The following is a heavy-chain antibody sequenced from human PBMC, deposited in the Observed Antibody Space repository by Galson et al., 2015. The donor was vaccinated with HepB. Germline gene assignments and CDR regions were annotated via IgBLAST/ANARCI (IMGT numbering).Heavy chain of an antibody. J-gene: IGHJ4*02. Sequence: SLRLSCAASGFTFSSYAMNWVRQALGKGLEWASVISGSGTYTYYAEFVKGRFTISRDNSKNTLYLQMNSLRAEDTAVYYCAKVLESDRCLEWLGAFDYWGQGTLVTVSS. CDR1: GFTFSSYA. CDR3: AKVLESDRCLEWLGAFDY. V-gene: IGHV3-23*01. D-gene: IGHD3-3*01. CDR2: ISGSGTYT.